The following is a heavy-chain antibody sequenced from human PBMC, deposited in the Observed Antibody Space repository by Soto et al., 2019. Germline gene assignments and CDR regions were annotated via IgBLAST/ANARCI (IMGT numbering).Heavy chain of an antibody. CDR2: ISYDGSNK. CDR3: ARDPVAYCGGDCRTFDY. Sequence: QVQLVESGGGVVQPGRSLRLSCAASGFTFSSYAMHWVRQAPGKGLEWVAVISYDGSNKYYADSVKGRFTISRDNSKNTLYLQMYSLSAEDTAVYYCARDPVAYCGGDCRTFDYWGQGTLVTVSS. CDR1: GFTFSSYA. V-gene: IGHV3-30-3*01. J-gene: IGHJ4*02. D-gene: IGHD2-21*02.